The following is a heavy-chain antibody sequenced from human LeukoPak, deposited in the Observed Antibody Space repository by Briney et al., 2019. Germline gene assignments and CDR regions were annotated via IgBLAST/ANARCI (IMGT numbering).Heavy chain of an antibody. CDR1: GGSVSSSSYF. CDR3: ARTPKGSGSYYNGDPYYYYDMDV. J-gene: IGHJ6*04. D-gene: IGHD3-10*01. CDR2: INHSGST. V-gene: IGHV4-39*07. Sequence: SETLSLTCTVSGGSVSSSSYFCGWIRQPPGKGLECIGEINHSGSTNYNPSLKSRVIISVDTSKNQFSLRLSSVTAADTAVYYSARTPKGSGSYYNGDPYYYYDMDVWGKGTTVTVSS.